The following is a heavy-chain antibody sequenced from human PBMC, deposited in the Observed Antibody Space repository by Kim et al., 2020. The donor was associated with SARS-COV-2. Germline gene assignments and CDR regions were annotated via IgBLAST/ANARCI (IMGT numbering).Heavy chain of an antibody. CDR2: IYYSGST. V-gene: IGHV4-59*01. CDR3: ARVSGVEMATMDYYFDY. CDR1: GGSISSYY. J-gene: IGHJ4*01. Sequence: SETLSLTCTVSGGSISSYYWSWIRQPPGKGLEWIGYIYYSGSTNYNPSLKSRVTISVDTSKNQFSLKLSSVIAADTAVYYCARVSGVEMATMDYYFDYWG. D-gene: IGHD5-12*01.